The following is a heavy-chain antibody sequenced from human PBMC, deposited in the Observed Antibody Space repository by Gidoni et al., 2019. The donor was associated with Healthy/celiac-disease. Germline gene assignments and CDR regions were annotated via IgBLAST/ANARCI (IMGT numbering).Heavy chain of an antibody. CDR3: ARDPDFWSGYPQWYFDL. V-gene: IGHV3-33*01. D-gene: IGHD3-3*01. Sequence: QVQLVESGGGVVQPGRSLRLSCAASGFTFSSYGMHWVRQAPGKWLEWVAVIWYDGSNKYYADSVKGRFTISRDNSKNTLYLQMNSLRAEDTAVYYCARDPDFWSGYPQWYFDLWGRGTLVTVSS. CDR1: GFTFSSYG. J-gene: IGHJ2*01. CDR2: IWYDGSNK.